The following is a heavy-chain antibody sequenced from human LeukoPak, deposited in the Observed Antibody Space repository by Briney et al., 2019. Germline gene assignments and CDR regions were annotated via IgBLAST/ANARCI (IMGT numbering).Heavy chain of an antibody. D-gene: IGHD3-10*01. J-gene: IGHJ4*02. CDR1: GGSFSGYY. CDR3: ARGLYGPGHFDY. Sequence: PSETLSLTCAVYGGSFSGYYWSWIRQPPGKGLEWIGEINHSGSTNYNPSLKSRVTISVDTSKNQFSLKLSSVTAADTAVYYCARGLYGPGHFDYWGQGTLVTVSS. V-gene: IGHV4-34*01. CDR2: INHSGST.